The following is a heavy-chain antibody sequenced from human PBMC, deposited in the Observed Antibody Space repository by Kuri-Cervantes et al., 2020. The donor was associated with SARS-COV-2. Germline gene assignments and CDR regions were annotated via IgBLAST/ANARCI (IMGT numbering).Heavy chain of an antibody. V-gene: IGHV3-23*01. CDR1: GFTFSSYA. CDR3: ARDPYYYDSSGYYYVPWFDP. D-gene: IGHD3-22*01. CDR2: ISGSGGRT. J-gene: IGHJ5*02. Sequence: GESLKISCSASGFTFSSYAMSWVRQAPGKGLEWVSGISGSGGRTYYADSVKGRFTISRDNSKNTLYLQMNSLRAEDTAVYYCARDPYYYDSSGYYYVPWFDPWGQGTLVTVSS.